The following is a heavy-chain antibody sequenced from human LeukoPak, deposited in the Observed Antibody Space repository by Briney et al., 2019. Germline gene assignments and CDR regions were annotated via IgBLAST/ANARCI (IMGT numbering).Heavy chain of an antibody. CDR2: ISGSGGST. J-gene: IGHJ4*02. CDR3: AKVGAGGSYYGLSDY. Sequence: GGSLRLSCAASGFTFSSYAMSWVRQAPGKGLEWVSAISGSGGSTYYADSVKGRFTISRDNSKNTLYLQMNSLRAEDTAVYYCAKVGAGGSYYGLSDYWGQGTLVTVSS. V-gene: IGHV3-23*01. CDR1: GFTFSSYA. D-gene: IGHD1-26*01.